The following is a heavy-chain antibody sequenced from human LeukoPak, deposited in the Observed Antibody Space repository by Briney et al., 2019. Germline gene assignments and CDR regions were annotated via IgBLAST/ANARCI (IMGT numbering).Heavy chain of an antibody. CDR3: ATDSGGITIFGVVIPFDY. D-gene: IGHD3-3*01. CDR2: MNPNSGDT. V-gene: IGHV1-2*02. J-gene: IGHJ4*02. CDR1: GYTFTGYY. Sequence: ASVKVSCKASGYTFTGYYMHWVRQAPGQGLEWMGWMNPNSGDTNHAQKFQGRVTMTEDTSTDTAYMELSSLRSEDTAVYYCATDSGGITIFGVVIPFDYWGQGTLVTVSS.